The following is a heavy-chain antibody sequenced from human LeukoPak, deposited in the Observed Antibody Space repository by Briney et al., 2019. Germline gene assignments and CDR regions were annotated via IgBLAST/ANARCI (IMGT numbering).Heavy chain of an antibody. D-gene: IGHD4-11*01. CDR2: MNPNSGNT. CDR3: ARDLDSNYDY. CDR1: GYTFTSYD. J-gene: IGHJ4*02. Sequence: ASVKVSCKASGYTFTSYDINWVRQAAGQGPEWMGWMNPNSGNTGYAQKFQGRVTITADESTSTAYMELSSLRSEDTAVYYCARDLDSNYDYWGQGTLVTVSS. V-gene: IGHV1-8*01.